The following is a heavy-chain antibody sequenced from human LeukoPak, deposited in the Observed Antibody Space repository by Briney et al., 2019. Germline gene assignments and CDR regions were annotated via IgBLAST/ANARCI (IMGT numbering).Heavy chain of an antibody. Sequence: GASVKVSCKASGYTFTNYYMHWVRQAPGQGLEWMGIINPSGGGTSYAQKFQGRLTMTRDTSTTTVYMELSSLRSEDTAMYSCAREIGPRQLHLWGSAFDYWGQGTLVTVSS. J-gene: IGHJ4*02. CDR3: AREIGPRQLHLWGSAFDY. CDR2: INPSGGGT. D-gene: IGHD5-18*01. V-gene: IGHV1-46*01. CDR1: GYTFTNYY.